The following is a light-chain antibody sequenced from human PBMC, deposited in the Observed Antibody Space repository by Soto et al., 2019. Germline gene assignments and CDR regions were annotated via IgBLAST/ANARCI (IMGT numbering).Light chain of an antibody. CDR3: QQYGRSPYT. CDR2: GAS. V-gene: IGKV3-20*01. Sequence: ENVLTQSPGTLSLSPGERATLSRRASHSVSSSYLAWYQQKPGQAPRHLIYGASSRATGIPDRFSGSGSGTDFTLTITRLEPEDFAVYYCQQYGRSPYTFGQGTKLEIK. CDR1: HSVSSSY. J-gene: IGKJ2*01.